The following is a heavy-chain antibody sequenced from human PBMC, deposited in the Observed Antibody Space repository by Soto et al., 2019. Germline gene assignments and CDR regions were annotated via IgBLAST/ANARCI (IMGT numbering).Heavy chain of an antibody. CDR1: GGTYSRYA. D-gene: IGHD6-13*01. V-gene: IGHV1-69*13. CDR2: IIPIFGTA. Sequence: SLLNLYWKTSGGTYSRYAISRVRQATRQGLEWMGGIIPIFGTANYAQKFQGRVTITADESTSTAYMELSSLRSEDTAVYYCAEGLAAASPKYYYYYYGMDVWGQGTTVTVSS. J-gene: IGHJ6*02. CDR3: AEGLAAASPKYYYYYYGMDV.